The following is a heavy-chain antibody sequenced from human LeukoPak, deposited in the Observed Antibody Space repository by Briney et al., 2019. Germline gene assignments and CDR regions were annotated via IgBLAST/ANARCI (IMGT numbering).Heavy chain of an antibody. Sequence: GGSLRLSCAASGFTVSSNYMSWVRQAPGKGLEWVSVIYSGGSTYYADSVKGRFTISRDNSKNTLYLQMNSLRAEDTAVYYCARGEAAADEYYFDYWGQGTLVTVSS. J-gene: IGHJ4*02. CDR2: IYSGGST. CDR1: GFTVSSNY. D-gene: IGHD6-13*01. V-gene: IGHV3-66*01. CDR3: ARGEAAADEYYFDY.